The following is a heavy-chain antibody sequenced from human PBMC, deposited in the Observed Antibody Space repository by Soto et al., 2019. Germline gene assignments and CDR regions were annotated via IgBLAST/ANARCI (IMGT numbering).Heavy chain of an antibody. CDR3: ARQRGLGRWYFDF. Sequence: SETLYLTCPVSGDSFSNRDYFWGWVRQPPGKGLEWIATIYYNGYPYYNPSLKSRVTISIDTPKNYFSLRLVSVAASDTAVYYCARQRGLGRWYFDFWGQG. J-gene: IGHJ4*02. CDR1: GDSFSNRDYF. CDR2: IYYNGYP. D-gene: IGHD2-15*01. V-gene: IGHV4-39*01.